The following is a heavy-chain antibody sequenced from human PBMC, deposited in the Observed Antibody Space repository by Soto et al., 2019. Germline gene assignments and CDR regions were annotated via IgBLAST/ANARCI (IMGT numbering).Heavy chain of an antibody. CDR1: GGSFSGYY. CDR3: ARGQGDY. V-gene: IGHV4-34*01. J-gene: IGHJ4*02. Sequence: WETLSLTCAAYGGSFSGYYWSWIRQPPGKGLEWIGEINHSGSTNYNPSLKSRVTISVDTSKNQFSLKLSSVTAADTAVHYCARGQGDYWGQGTLVTVSS. CDR2: INHSGST.